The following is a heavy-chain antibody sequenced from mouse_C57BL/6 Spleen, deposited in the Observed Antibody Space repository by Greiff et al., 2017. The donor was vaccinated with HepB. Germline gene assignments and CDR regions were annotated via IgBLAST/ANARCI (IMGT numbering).Heavy chain of an antibody. V-gene: IGHV1-82*01. J-gene: IGHJ1*03. CDR3: ARHYYYGSSPWYFDV. Sequence: VKLQESGPELVKPGASVKISCKASGYAFSSSWMNWVKQRPGKGLEWIGRIYPGDGDTNYNGKFKGKATLTADKSSSTAYMQLSSLTSEDSAVYFCARHYYYGSSPWYFDVWGTGTTVTVSS. CDR1: GYAFSSSW. CDR2: IYPGDGDT. D-gene: IGHD1-1*01.